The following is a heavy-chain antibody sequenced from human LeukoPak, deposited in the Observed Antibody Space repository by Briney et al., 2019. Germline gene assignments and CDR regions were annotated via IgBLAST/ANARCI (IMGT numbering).Heavy chain of an antibody. Sequence: GGSVRLSWAASGFTFSSYGMHWVRQAPGKGLEWVAGISYDGSNKYYADSVQGRFTISRDNSKNALYLQMNSLRAEDTAVYYCAKKYGSGSRRVFDYWGQGTLVTVSS. CDR2: ISYDGSNK. V-gene: IGHV3-30*18. CDR1: GFTFSSYG. CDR3: AKKYGSGSRRVFDY. J-gene: IGHJ4*02. D-gene: IGHD3-10*01.